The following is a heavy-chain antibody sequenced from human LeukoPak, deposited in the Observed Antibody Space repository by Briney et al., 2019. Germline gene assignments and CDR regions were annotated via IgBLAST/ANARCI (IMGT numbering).Heavy chain of an antibody. D-gene: IGHD3-22*01. Sequence: GGSLSLSCEVSGFNVRTYYMNWVRQAPGKGLVWVSYISNSGNTIYYADSVKGRFTISRDNAKNSLYLQMNSLRAEDTAVYYCSAGEGYYDSSDYYSAWAFNVWGQGTMVTVSS. V-gene: IGHV3-11*04. CDR3: SAGEGYYDSSDYYSAWAFNV. CDR1: GFNVRTYY. J-gene: IGHJ3*01. CDR2: ISNSGNTI.